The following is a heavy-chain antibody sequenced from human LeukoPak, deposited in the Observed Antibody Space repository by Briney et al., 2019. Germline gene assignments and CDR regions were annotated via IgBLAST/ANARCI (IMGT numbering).Heavy chain of an antibody. J-gene: IGHJ3*02. Sequence: SETLSLTCTVSGGSISSYYWSWIRQPAGKGLEWIGRIYTSGSTNYNPSLKSRVTMSVDTSKNQFSLKLSSVTAADTAVYYCAREPRNRYQLLGAFDIWGQGTMVTVSS. D-gene: IGHD2-2*01. V-gene: IGHV4-4*07. CDR1: GGSISSYY. CDR3: AREPRNRYQLLGAFDI. CDR2: IYTSGST.